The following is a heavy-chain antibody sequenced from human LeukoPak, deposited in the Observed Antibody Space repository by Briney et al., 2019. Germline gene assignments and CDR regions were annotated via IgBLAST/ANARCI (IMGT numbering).Heavy chain of an antibody. V-gene: IGHV3-21*01. CDR2: ISSSSSYI. J-gene: IGHJ4*02. Sequence: GGSLRLSCAASGFTFSSYSMNWVRQAPGKGLEWVSSISSSSSYIYYADSVKGRFTISRDNAKNSLYLQMNSLRAEDTAVYYCARRRYNWNAIDYWGQGTLVTVSS. CDR3: ARRRYNWNAIDY. CDR1: GFTFSSYS. D-gene: IGHD1-20*01.